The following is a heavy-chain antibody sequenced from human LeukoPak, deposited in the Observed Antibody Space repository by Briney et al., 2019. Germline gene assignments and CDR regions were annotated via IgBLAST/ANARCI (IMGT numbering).Heavy chain of an antibody. Sequence: PSETLSLTCTVSGGSISSYYWSWIRQPPGKGLEWIGYIYYSGSTNYNPSLKSRVTVSVDTSKNQFSLKLSSVTAADTAVYYCARDNAVECYYYYMVVWGKGTTVTVSS. D-gene: IGHD5-24*01. V-gene: IGHV4-59*01. CDR3: ARDNAVECYYYYMVV. CDR2: IYYSGST. CDR1: GGSISSYY. J-gene: IGHJ6*03.